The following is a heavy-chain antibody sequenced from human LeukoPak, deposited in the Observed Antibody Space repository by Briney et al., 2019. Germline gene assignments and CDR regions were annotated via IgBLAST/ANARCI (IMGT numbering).Heavy chain of an antibody. D-gene: IGHD6-13*01. CDR3: ARWVAAAGTFLVGFDY. V-gene: IGHV4-34*01. J-gene: IGHJ4*02. CDR1: GGSFSGYY. Sequence: PSGTLSLTCAVYGGSFSGYYWSWIRQPPGKGLEWIGEINHSGSTNYNPSLKSRVTISVDTSKNQLSLKLSSVTAADTAVYYCARWVAAAGTFLVGFDYWGQGTLVTVSS. CDR2: INHSGST.